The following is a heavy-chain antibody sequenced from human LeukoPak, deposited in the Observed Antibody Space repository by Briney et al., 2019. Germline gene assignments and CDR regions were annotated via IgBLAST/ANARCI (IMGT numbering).Heavy chain of an antibody. CDR2: ISVNGDST. CDR1: GFTFSSYA. J-gene: IGHJ4*02. Sequence: PGRSLRLSCAASGFTFSSYALHWVRQAPGKGLEYVSGISVNGDSTYYADFVKGRFTISRDNSRNTLNLQMGGLRAEDTAVYYCARIGPGGHFDYWGQGTLVTVSS. D-gene: IGHD3-16*01. V-gene: IGHV3-64*02. CDR3: ARIGPGGHFDY.